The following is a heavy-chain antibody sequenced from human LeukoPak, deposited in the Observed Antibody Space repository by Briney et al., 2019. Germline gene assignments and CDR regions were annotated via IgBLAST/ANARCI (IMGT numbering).Heavy chain of an antibody. Sequence: SETLSLTCSVSGGSISSSNYYWGWIRQPPGKGLEWIGNMYYSGSTYYNSSLKSRATISVDTSKNQFSLKLNSVTAADTAIYYCARRAVAGPFDYWGQGTLVTVSS. V-gene: IGHV4-39*01. CDR1: GGSISSSNYY. CDR2: MYYSGST. D-gene: IGHD6-19*01. J-gene: IGHJ4*02. CDR3: ARRAVAGPFDY.